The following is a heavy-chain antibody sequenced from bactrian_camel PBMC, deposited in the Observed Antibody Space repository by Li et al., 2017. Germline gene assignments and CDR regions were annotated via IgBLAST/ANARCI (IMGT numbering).Heavy chain of an antibody. D-gene: IGHD4*01. V-gene: IGHV3S42*01. Sequence: EVQLVESGGGSAQAGGSLNLSCVFTGLTENWSCMGWFRQAPEHEREEIATIDSSGTTTYADSVKGRFTISKDNARNTLALQKNNLKPEDTAMYYCASDPFLVCSDYDLYPLARFATWGQGTQVTVS. CDR3: ASDPFLVCSDYDLYPLARFAT. CDR2: IDSSGTT. CDR1: GLTENWSC. J-gene: IGHJ4*01.